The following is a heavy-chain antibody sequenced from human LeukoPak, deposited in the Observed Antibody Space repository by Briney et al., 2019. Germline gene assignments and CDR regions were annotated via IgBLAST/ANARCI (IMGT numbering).Heavy chain of an antibody. CDR1: GGSFSGYY. D-gene: IGHD3-16*01. V-gene: IGHV4-34*01. CDR3: ARDRGD. CDR2: INHSGST. Sequence: SETLSLTCAVYGGSFSGYYWSWIRQPPGKGLEWIGEINHSGSTNYNPSLKSRVTISVDTSKNQFPLKLSSVTAADTAVYYCARDRGDWGQGTLVTVSS. J-gene: IGHJ4*02.